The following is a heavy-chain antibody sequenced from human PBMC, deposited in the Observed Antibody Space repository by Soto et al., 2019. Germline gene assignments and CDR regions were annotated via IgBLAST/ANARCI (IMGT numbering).Heavy chain of an antibody. Sequence: SETLSLTCAVYGGSFSGYYWSWIRQPPGKGLEWIGEINHSGSTNYNPSLKSRVTISVDTSKNQFSLKLSSVTAADTAVYYCARSYDSSGYYYLDAFDIWGQGTMVTVSS. CDR2: INHSGST. CDR3: ARSYDSSGYYYLDAFDI. V-gene: IGHV4-34*01. J-gene: IGHJ3*02. D-gene: IGHD3-22*01. CDR1: GGSFSGYY.